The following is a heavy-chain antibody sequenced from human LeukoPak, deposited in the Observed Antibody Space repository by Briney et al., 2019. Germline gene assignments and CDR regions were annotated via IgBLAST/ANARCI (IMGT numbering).Heavy chain of an antibody. CDR2: VYYSGST. Sequence: SETLSLTCTVSGGSVSSGTNYWSWIRQPPGTGLEWIGYVYYSGSTNYNPFLKSRVTISVDTSKNRLSLKLSSVTAADTAVYYCASMTFRSGYQYYGMDVWGQGTTVTVSS. CDR3: ASMTFRSGYQYYGMDV. V-gene: IGHV4-61*01. CDR1: GGSVSSGTNY. J-gene: IGHJ6*02. D-gene: IGHD3-3*01.